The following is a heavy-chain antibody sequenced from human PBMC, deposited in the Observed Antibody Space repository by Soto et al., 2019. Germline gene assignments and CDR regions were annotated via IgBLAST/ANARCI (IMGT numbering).Heavy chain of an antibody. V-gene: IGHV4-59*01. CDR3: ARDRWFDL. CDR2: IYYTGTT. J-gene: IGHJ5*02. Sequence: SETLSLTCTVSGGSISPYYWSWIRQSPGKGLEWIGYIYYTGTTHYNPSLKSRVTISVDTSKNQFSLKLTFVTAADTAVYYCARDRWFDLWGQGTLVTVSS. CDR1: GGSISPYY.